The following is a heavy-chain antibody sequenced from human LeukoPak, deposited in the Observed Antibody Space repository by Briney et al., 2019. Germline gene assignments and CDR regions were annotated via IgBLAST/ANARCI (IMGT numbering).Heavy chain of an antibody. Sequence: PSETLSLTCTVSSGSINSYYWNWIRQPPGKGLGWIGYIYYTGSTNYNPSLKSRVTISVDTYKNQSSLNLRSVTPEDTAVNYCARNLIPEQLVLNFWGQGTLVTVSS. D-gene: IGHD6-13*01. V-gene: IGHV4-59*01. CDR1: SGSINSYY. CDR2: IYYTGST. CDR3: ARNLIPEQLVLNF. J-gene: IGHJ4*02.